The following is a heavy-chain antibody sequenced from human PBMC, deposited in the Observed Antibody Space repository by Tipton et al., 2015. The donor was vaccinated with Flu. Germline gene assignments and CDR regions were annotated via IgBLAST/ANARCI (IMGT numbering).Heavy chain of an antibody. Sequence: TLSLTCTVSGGSISSYYWSWIRQPPGKGLEWIGYIYYSGSTNYNPSLKSRVTISVDTSKNQFSLKLSSVTAADTAVYYCARHRRGWLPLFDYWGQGTLVTVSS. J-gene: IGHJ4*02. D-gene: IGHD3-22*01. CDR2: IYYSGST. V-gene: IGHV4-59*08. CDR1: GGSISSYY. CDR3: ARHRRGWLPLFDY.